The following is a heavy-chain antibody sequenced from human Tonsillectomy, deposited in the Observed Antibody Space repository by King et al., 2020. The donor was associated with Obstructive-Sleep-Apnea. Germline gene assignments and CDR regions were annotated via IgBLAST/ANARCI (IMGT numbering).Heavy chain of an antibody. CDR2: IYYSGSS. J-gene: IGHJ3*02. D-gene: IGHD3-22*01. CDR3: ARASPPIPRYYYDSSGTAFDI. CDR1: SGSISSSSYY. Sequence: QLQESGPGLVKPSGTLSLTCTVSSGSISSSSYYCGWVRQPPGEGLEWIGSIYYSGSSYYNPSLKSRVIISVDTSKNQFSLKLSSVTAADTAVYYCARASPPIPRYYYDSSGTAFDIWGQGTLVTVSS. V-gene: IGHV4-39*07.